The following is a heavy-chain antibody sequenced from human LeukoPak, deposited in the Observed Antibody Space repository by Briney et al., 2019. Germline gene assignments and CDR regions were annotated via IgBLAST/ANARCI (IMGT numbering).Heavy chain of an antibody. CDR2: IRYDGGNK. CDR3: ARTHQYRFDP. V-gene: IGHV3-30*02. J-gene: IGHJ5*02. Sequence: PGGSLRLSCAASGFTFSSYGMHWVRQAPGKGLEWVAFIRYDGGNKYYADSVKGRFTISRDNSKNTLYLQMNSLRAEDTAVYYCARTHQYRFDPWGQGTLVTVSS. D-gene: IGHD3-16*02. CDR1: GFTFSSYG.